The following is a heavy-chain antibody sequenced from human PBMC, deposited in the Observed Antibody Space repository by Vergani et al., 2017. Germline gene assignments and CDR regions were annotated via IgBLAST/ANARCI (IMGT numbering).Heavy chain of an antibody. D-gene: IGHD5/OR15-5a*01. V-gene: IGHV3-21*01. CDR2: ISSSSSYI. J-gene: IGHJ5*02. CDR1: GFTFSSYS. Sequence: EVQLVESGGGLVKPGGSLRLSCAASGFTFSSYSMNWVRQAPGKGLEWVSSISSSSSYIYYADSVKGRFTISRDNAKNSLYLQMNSLRAEDTAVYYCARRLGPQGWFDPWGQGTLVTVSS. CDR3: ARRLGPQGWFDP.